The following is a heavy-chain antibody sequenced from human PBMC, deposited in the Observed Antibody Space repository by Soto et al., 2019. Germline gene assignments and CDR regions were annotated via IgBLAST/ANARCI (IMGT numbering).Heavy chain of an antibody. CDR2: TSYDGTSM. Sequence: QVQLVESGGGVVQPGRSLRLSCAASGFSFGDYAMHWVRQAPGKGLEWVALTSYDGTSMYYSDSVKDRFAISRDNSENTLYLQMNSLTPEDTAIYYCARGDYFRAWSISGYWGQGALVSVSS. D-gene: IGHD6-19*01. J-gene: IGHJ4*02. V-gene: IGHV3-30*09. CDR1: GFSFGDYA. CDR3: ARGDYFRAWSISGY.